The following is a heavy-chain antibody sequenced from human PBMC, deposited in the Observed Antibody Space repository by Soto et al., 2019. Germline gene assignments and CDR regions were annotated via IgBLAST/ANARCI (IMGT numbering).Heavy chain of an antibody. CDR3: ARDQETSLAIYYNYGMDV. CDR1: GFTFSSYG. D-gene: IGHD3-3*02. CDR2: IRSSSSYI. J-gene: IGHJ6*02. Sequence: EVQLVESGGGLVKPGGSLRLSCAASGFTFSSYGMNWVRQVPGKGLEWVSSIRSSSSYIYYADSVKGRFTTSRDNAKNALDLQMNSLRAEDTAVYYCARDQETSLAIYYNYGMDVWGQGTTVTVSS. V-gene: IGHV3-21*01.